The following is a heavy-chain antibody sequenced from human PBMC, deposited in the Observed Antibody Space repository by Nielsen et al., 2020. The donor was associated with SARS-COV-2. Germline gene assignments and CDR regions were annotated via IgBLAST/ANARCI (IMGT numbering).Heavy chain of an antibody. J-gene: IGHJ5*02. D-gene: IGHD1-7*01. CDR3: AIQFGTAFDP. V-gene: IGHV3-30*03. CDR2: ISYDGSNK. CDR1: GFTFSSYG. Sequence: GGSLRLSCAASGFTFSSYGMHWVRQAPGKGLEWVAVISYDGSNKYYADSVKGRFTISRDNSKNTLYLQMNSLRAEDTAVYYCAIQFGTAFDPWGQGTLVTVSS.